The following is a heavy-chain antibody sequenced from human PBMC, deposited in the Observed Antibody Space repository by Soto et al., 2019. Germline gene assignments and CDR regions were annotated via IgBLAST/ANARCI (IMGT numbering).Heavy chain of an antibody. CDR1: GFAFSTYA. D-gene: IGHD6-19*01. CDR2: ISDSGASR. J-gene: IGHJ6*02. CDR3: AKLRYGSGFYGMDV. V-gene: IGHV3-23*01. Sequence: GGSLRLSCAASGFAFSTYAMSCVRQAPGRGLEWVSAISDSGASRYYADSVKGRFTISRDNSKNTLYLQMNSLRAEDTAVYYCAKLRYGSGFYGMDVWGQGTTVTV.